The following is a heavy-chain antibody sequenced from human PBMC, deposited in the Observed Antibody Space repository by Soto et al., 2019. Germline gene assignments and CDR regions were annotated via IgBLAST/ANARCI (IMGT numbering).Heavy chain of an antibody. J-gene: IGHJ4*02. D-gene: IGHD4-17*01. CDR2: VYYSGTT. CDR3: ARTTAVPNSLRSRYFFDY. V-gene: IGHV4-61*01. Sequence: PSETLSLTCSVSGGSVSDKTYYWSWIRQPPGKRLEWIGYVYYSGTTNYNPSLNSRVTISVDLSKNQFSLRLSSVTTAHTALYYCARTTAVPNSLRSRYFFDYWGQGTRVTDSP. CDR1: GGSVSDKTYY.